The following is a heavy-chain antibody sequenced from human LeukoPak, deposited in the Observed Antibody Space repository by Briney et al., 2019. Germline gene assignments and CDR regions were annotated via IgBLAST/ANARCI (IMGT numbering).Heavy chain of an antibody. CDR3: AKGGYDSSGYYRRLYYFDY. CDR2: ISWNGGSI. D-gene: IGHD3-22*01. J-gene: IGHJ4*02. Sequence: PGGSLRLSCAASGFTFDDYAMHWVRQAPGKGLEWVSGISWNGGSIGYADSVKGRFTISRDNAKNSLYLQMNSLRAEDTALYYCAKGGYDSSGYYRRLYYFDYWGQGTLVTVSS. V-gene: IGHV3-9*01. CDR1: GFTFDDYA.